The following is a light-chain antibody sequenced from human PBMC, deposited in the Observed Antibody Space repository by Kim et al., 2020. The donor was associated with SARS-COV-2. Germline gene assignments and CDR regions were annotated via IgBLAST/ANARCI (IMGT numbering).Light chain of an antibody. CDR1: SSNIGGNT. CDR2: SDD. V-gene: IGLV1-44*01. CDR3: SSWDDSLYGPV. J-gene: IGLJ3*02. Sequence: ELTQPPSASGTPGQRVTISCSGGSSNIGGNTVTWYQQLPGTAPKLLIYSDDQRPSGVPDRFSAAKSGTSASLTISGLQFEDEAEYCCSSWDDSLYGPVFGGGTQLTVL.